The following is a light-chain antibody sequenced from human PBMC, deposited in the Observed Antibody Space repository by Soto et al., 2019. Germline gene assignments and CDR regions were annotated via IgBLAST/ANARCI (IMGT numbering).Light chain of an antibody. CDR1: SSDVGGYNY. CDR2: DVS. J-gene: IGLJ2*01. V-gene: IGLV2-14*01. Sequence: QSVLTQPASVSGSPGQSITISCTGTSSDVGGYNYVSWYQQHPGKAPKLMIYDVSNRPSGVSNRFSGSKSGNTASLTISGXQAEDEADYYCSSYTSSSXFVVFGGGTKX. CDR3: SSYTSSSXFVV.